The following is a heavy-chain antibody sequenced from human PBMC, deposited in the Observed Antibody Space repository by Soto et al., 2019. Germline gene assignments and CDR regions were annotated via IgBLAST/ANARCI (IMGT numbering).Heavy chain of an antibody. CDR2: IRSKANSYAT. D-gene: IGHD3-16*02. V-gene: IGHV3-73*01. J-gene: IGHJ4*02. CDR3: TRYEDYIWGSYRYFDY. Sequence: GGSLRLSCAASGFTFSGSAMHWVRQASGKGLEWVGRIRSKANSYATAYAASVKGRFTISRDDSKNTAYLQMNNLKTEDTAVYYCTRYEDYIWGSYRYFDYWGQGTLVTVSS. CDR1: GFTFSGSA.